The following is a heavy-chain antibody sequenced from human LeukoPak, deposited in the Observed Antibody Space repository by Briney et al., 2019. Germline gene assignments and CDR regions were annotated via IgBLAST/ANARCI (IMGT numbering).Heavy chain of an antibody. Sequence: GGSLRLSCAASGFTFSSYAMHWVRQAPGKGLGWVAVISYDGSNKYYADSVKGRFTISRDNSKNTLYLQMNSLRAEDTAVYYCVREVHYDRAEAFDIWGQGTMVTVSS. V-gene: IGHV3-30-3*01. CDR1: GFTFSSYA. D-gene: IGHD3-22*01. J-gene: IGHJ3*02. CDR3: VREVHYDRAEAFDI. CDR2: ISYDGSNK.